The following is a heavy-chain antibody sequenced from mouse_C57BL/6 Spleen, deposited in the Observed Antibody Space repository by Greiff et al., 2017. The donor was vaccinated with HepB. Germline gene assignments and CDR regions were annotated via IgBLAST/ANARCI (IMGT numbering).Heavy chain of an antibody. Sequence: VQLQESGPGLVQPSQSLSITCTVSGFSLTSYGVHWVRQSPGKGLEWLGVIWSGGSTDYNAAFISRLSISKDNSKRQVFFKMNSLQADDTAIYYCASIYYGKGYFDVWGTGTTVTVSS. V-gene: IGHV2-2*01. CDR3: ASIYYGKGYFDV. CDR1: GFSLTSYG. J-gene: IGHJ1*03. CDR2: IWSGGST. D-gene: IGHD1-1*01.